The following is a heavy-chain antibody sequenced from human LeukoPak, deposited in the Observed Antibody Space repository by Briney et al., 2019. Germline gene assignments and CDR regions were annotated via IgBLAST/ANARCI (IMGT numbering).Heavy chain of an antibody. CDR2: ITGSGGST. D-gene: IGHD3-10*02. Sequence: GGSLRLSCAASGFTFSSYAMSWVRQAPGKGLEWVSAITGSGGSTYYADSVKGRFTISRDNSKNTLYLQMNRLRAEDTAVYYWAELGITMIGGVWGKGPTVTISS. V-gene: IGHV3-23*01. CDR3: AELGITMIGGV. CDR1: GFTFSSYA. J-gene: IGHJ6*04.